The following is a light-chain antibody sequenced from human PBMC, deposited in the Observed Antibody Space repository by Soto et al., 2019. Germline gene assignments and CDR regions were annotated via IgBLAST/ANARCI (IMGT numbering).Light chain of an antibody. CDR2: GAS. CDR3: QHYGSSSWT. V-gene: IGKV3-20*01. J-gene: IGKJ1*01. Sequence: EIVLTQSPGTLSLSPGERATLSCRASQSVSSSYLAWYQQKPGQAPRLLIYGASSRATGIPDRFSGSGSGTDLTLTISRLEPEDFAVYYCQHYGSSSWTFGQGTKVEVK. CDR1: QSVSSSY.